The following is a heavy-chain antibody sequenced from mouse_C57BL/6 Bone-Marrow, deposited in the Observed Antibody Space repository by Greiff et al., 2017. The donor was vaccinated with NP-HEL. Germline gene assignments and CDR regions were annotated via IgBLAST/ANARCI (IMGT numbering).Heavy chain of an antibody. CDR3: ARWKGFAY. J-gene: IGHJ3*01. CDR2: IYPRSGNT. V-gene: IGHV1-81*01. CDR1: GYTFTSYG. Sequence: QVQLQQSGAELARPGASVKLSCKASGYTFTSYGISWVKQRTGQGLEWIGDIYPRSGNTYYNEKFKGKATLTADKSSSTAYMELRSLTSEDSAVYFCARWKGFAYWGQGTLVTVSA.